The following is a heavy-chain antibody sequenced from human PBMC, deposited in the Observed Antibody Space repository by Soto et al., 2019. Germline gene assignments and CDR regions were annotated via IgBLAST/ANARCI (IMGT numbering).Heavy chain of an antibody. V-gene: IGHV4-34*01. J-gene: IGHJ6*02. CDR3: ARVKWGSGWTLGNNYYAVDA. Sequence: PSETLSVTCPVYGGAFNIYYCSWSWIRQPPGKGLEWIGEINHSGSTKYNPSLKSRVTISVDTSKKQFSLNLSSVTPADTAIYYCARVKWGSGWTLGNNYYAVDAWGQWTTVT. CDR2: INHSGST. CDR1: GGAFNIYY. D-gene: IGHD6-19*01.